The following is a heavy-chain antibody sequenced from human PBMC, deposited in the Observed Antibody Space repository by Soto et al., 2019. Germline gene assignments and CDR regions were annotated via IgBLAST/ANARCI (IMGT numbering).Heavy chain of an antibody. J-gene: IGHJ4*02. CDR3: ARDRYPVLSSSWARGEYYFDY. CDR1: GDSVSSNSAA. Sequence: SQTLSLTCAISGDSVSSNSAAWNWLRQSPSRGLEWLGRTYYRSKWYNDYAVSVKSRITINPDTSKNQFSLQLNSVTPEDTAVYYCARDRYPVLSSSWARGEYYFDYWGQGTLVTVSS. V-gene: IGHV6-1*01. D-gene: IGHD6-13*01. CDR2: TYYRSKWYN.